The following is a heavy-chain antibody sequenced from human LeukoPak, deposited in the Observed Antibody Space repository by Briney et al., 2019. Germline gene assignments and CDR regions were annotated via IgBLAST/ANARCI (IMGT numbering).Heavy chain of an antibody. CDR1: GFTFSDYA. CDR2: ISYGGSNK. J-gene: IGHJ6*02. CDR3: ARSLVTAIRDGMDV. Sequence: GRSLRLSCAASGFTFSDYAMYWVRQAPGKGLEWVAVISYGGSNKYYADSVKGRFTISRDNSKKTLYVQMNSLRAEDTAVYYCARSLVTAIRDGMDVWGQGTTVTASS. D-gene: IGHD2-21*02. V-gene: IGHV3-30-3*01.